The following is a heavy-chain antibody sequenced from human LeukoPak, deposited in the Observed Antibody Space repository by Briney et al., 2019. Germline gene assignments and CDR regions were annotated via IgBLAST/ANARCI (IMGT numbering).Heavy chain of an antibody. J-gene: IGHJ4*02. V-gene: IGHV1-2*06. D-gene: IGHD3-3*01. Sequence: ASVKVSCKASGYTFTGYYMHWVRQAPGQGREWMGRINPNSGGTNYAQKFQGRVTMTRDTSISTAYMELSRLRSDDTAVYYCSRGPHFGVDPLHYFDNWGQGTLVTVSS. CDR3: SRGPHFGVDPLHYFDN. CDR2: INPNSGGT. CDR1: GYTFTGYY.